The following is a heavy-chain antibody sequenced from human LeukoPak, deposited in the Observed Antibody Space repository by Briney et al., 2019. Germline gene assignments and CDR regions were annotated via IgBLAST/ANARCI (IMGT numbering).Heavy chain of an antibody. V-gene: IGHV3-23*01. Sequence: QPGGSLRLSCAASGFTFTNWPMIWVRQAPGKGLEWVSGIGGSAGTTFYADSVKGRLTISRDNSKNTLYLHMNSLRAEDTAVYHCAKDGYGSGSYSQYFDYWGQGILVTVSS. CDR3: AKDGYGSGSYSQYFDY. D-gene: IGHD3-10*01. J-gene: IGHJ4*02. CDR2: IGGSAGTT. CDR1: GFTFTNWP.